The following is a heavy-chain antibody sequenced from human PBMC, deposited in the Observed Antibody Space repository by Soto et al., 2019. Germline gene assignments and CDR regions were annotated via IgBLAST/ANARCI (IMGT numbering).Heavy chain of an antibody. CDR2: VSVSGTTT. V-gene: IGHV3-23*01. CDR1: GFSFSTYA. D-gene: IGHD6-13*01. Sequence: EVQLLESGGALVQPGGSLRLSCAAYGFSFSTYAMSWVRQAPGKGLEWGSAVSVSGTTTYSTDSGRGRFSISRDDSKKTVSLQMNSLRAEETALYFCANHTSSWYGFDSWGQGALVTVSS. CDR3: ANHTSSWYGFDS. J-gene: IGHJ4*02.